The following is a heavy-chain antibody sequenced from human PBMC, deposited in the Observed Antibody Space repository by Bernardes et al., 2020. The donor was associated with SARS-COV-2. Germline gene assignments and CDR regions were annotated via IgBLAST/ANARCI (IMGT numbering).Heavy chain of an antibody. J-gene: IGHJ6*03. CDR2: LYYSGST. D-gene: IGHD6-19*01. CDR3: ARAVSALYYYMDV. CDR1: GGSVSSDSYY. Sequence: SETLSLTCTVSGGSVSSDSYYWSWIPQPKGKELEWIMYLYYSGSTNYNPSLMSRVTISVDTSKNQFSLKLSSVTAADTAVYYCARAVSALYYYMDVWGKGTTVTGS. V-gene: IGHV4-61*01.